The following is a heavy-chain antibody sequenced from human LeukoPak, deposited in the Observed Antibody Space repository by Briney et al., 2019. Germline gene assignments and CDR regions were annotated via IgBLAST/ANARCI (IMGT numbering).Heavy chain of an antibody. D-gene: IGHD3-22*01. Sequence: PSETLSLTCAVYGGSFSGYYWSWIRQPPGKGLEWIGEINHSGSTNYNPSLKSRVTISVDTSKNQFSLKLSSVAAADTAVYYCARSRRYYYDSSGYPFDYWGQGTLVTVSS. CDR2: INHSGST. J-gene: IGHJ4*02. CDR3: ARSRRYYYDSSGYPFDY. V-gene: IGHV4-34*01. CDR1: GGSFSGYY.